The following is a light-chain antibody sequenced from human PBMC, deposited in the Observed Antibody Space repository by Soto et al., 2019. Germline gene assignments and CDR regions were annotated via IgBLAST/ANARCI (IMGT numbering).Light chain of an antibody. J-gene: IGKJ4*01. Sequence: EIVMTQSPATLSVSPGDRVTLSCRASQSVNSRLAWYQQNPGQAPRLLIYGASTRATDIPARFSGSGSGTEFTLTISSLQSEDFGVYYCQQSNNWPLSFGGVTKVEIK. CDR3: QQSNNWPLS. CDR1: QSVNSR. V-gene: IGKV3-15*01. CDR2: GAS.